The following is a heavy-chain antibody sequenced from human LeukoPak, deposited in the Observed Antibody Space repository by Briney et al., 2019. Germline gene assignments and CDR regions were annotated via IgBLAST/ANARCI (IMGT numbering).Heavy chain of an antibody. V-gene: IGHV4-39*07. CDR3: ARDLSITMVRGVIYAFDI. CDR2: IYYSGNT. Sequence: PSETLSLTCTVSGGSISSSSYYWGWPRQPPGKGLEWIGSIYYSGNTYYNPSLKSRVTISVDTSKNQFSLKLSSVTAADTAVYYCARDLSITMVRGVIYAFDIWGQGTMVTVSS. D-gene: IGHD3-10*01. J-gene: IGHJ3*02. CDR1: GGSISSSSYY.